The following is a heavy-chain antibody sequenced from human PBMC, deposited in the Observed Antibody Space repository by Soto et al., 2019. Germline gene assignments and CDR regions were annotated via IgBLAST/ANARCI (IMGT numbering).Heavy chain of an antibody. CDR3: VKADPRGYFYYYYGMDV. CDR1: GFTFSSYA. Sequence: PGGSLRLSCSTSGFTFSSYAMHWVRQAPGKGLEYVSAVSSNGGNTYYADSVKGRFTISRDNSKNTLYLQMTSLRVEDTAVYYCVKADPRGYFYYYYGMDVWGQGTTVTVSS. CDR2: VSSNGGNT. J-gene: IGHJ6*02. V-gene: IGHV3-64D*06.